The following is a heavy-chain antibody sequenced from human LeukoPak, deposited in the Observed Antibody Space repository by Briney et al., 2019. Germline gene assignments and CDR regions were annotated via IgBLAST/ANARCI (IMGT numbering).Heavy chain of an antibody. J-gene: IGHJ4*02. CDR2: ITDSGSTT. V-gene: IGHV3-23*01. CDR3: AKSQAGGE. D-gene: IGHD3-10*01. Sequence: GGPLTLLCRASGYLFSRYRVNWPRESRGGGLEWVSTITDSGSTTYYADSVKGRFTISRDNPKNTLYLQMNSLRAEDTAVYYCAKSQAGGEWGQGTLVTVSS. CDR1: GYLFSRYR.